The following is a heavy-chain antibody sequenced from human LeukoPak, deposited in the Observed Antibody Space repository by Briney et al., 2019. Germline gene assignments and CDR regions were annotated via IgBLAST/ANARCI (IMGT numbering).Heavy chain of an antibody. CDR3: ARTHSSGWYVDDY. Sequence: SETLSLTCAVYGGSFTGYYWSWIRQPPGKGLEWIGEGDHTGGTKYNPSLKSRVTISEGTSKNQFSLKLSSVTAADTAVYYCARTHSSGWYVDDYWGQGTLVTVSS. D-gene: IGHD6-19*01. CDR2: GDHTGGT. J-gene: IGHJ4*02. V-gene: IGHV4-34*01. CDR1: GGSFTGYY.